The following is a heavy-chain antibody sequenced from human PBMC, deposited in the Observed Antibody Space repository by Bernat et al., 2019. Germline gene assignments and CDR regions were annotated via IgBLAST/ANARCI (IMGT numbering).Heavy chain of an antibody. CDR1: GFTFSSYS. CDR3: ARDRCSGGSCLPDY. CDR2: ISSSSSYI. J-gene: IGHJ4*02. V-gene: IGHV3-21*01. Sequence: EVQLVESGGGLVKPGGSLRLSCAASGFTFSSYSMNWVRQAPGKGLEWVSSISSSSSYIYYADSVKGRFTISRDNAKNSLYLQMNSLRAEDTAVYYYARDRCSGGSCLPDYWGQGTLVTVSS. D-gene: IGHD2-15*01.